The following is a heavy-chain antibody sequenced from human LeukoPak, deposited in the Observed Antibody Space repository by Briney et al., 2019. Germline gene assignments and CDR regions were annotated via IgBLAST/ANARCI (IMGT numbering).Heavy chain of an antibody. CDR2: MSPSGDST. J-gene: IGHJ4*02. Sequence: GSLRLSCAASGFTFSNYAMRWLRQAPGKGLEWVSAMSPSGDSTFHADSVRGRFTMSRDNSKNTLYLQMNSLRAEDTAVYYCAKDTDGGWGQGTLVTVSS. D-gene: IGHD4-23*01. CDR1: GFTFSNYA. V-gene: IGHV3-23*01. CDR3: AKDTDGG.